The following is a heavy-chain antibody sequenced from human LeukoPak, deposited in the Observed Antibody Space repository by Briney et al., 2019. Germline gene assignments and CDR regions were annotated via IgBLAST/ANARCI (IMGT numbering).Heavy chain of an antibody. CDR1: GASISSSSYY. CDR2: IYYGGST. J-gene: IGHJ6*02. D-gene: IGHD2-2*01. CDR3: ARDAGHQLSRRNYYAMDV. V-gene: IGHV4-39*07. Sequence: SETLSLTCTVSGASISSSSYYWGWIRQPPGEGLEWIGSIYYGGSTYYNPSLKSRVSISVDTSKNQFSLKVSSVTAADTAVYYCARDAGHQLSRRNYYAMDVWGQGTTVTVSS.